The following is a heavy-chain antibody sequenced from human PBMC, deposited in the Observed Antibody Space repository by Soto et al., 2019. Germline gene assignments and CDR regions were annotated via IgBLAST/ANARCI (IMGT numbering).Heavy chain of an antibody. Sequence: QITLKESGPTLVKPTQTLTLTCTFSGFSLSTRGVGVGWIRQPAGKALAWLALIYWDDDKRYSQSLKSRLTITQDTSKNHVVLTMTNMDPVDTATYYCAHRPGYDYIWWSYRYGSFDIWGQGTMVTVSS. J-gene: IGHJ3*02. CDR3: AHRPGYDYIWWSYRYGSFDI. D-gene: IGHD3-16*02. CDR2: IYWDDDK. V-gene: IGHV2-5*02. CDR1: GFSLSTRGVG.